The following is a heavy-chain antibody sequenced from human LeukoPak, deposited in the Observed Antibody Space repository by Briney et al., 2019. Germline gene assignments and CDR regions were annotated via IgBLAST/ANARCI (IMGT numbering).Heavy chain of an antibody. V-gene: IGHV1-8*01. D-gene: IGHD6-13*01. J-gene: IGHJ5*02. CDR3: ARGRGAADNWFDP. CDR1: GYTFTSYD. Sequence: ASVKVSCKASGYTFTSYDINWVRQATGQGLEWMGWMNPNGGNAGYAQKFQGRVTMTRNTSISTAYMELSSLRSEDTAVYYCARGRGAADNWFDPWGQGTLVTVSS. CDR2: MNPNGGNA.